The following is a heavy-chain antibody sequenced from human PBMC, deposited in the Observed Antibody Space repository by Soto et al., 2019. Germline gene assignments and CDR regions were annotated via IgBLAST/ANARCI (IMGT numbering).Heavy chain of an antibody. J-gene: IGHJ5*02. Sequence: PSETLSLTCAVYGGSFSGYYWSWIRQPPGKGLEWIGEINHSGSTNYNPSLKSRVTMSVDTSMNQFSLKLTSVTAADTAVYFCARFPSLFLAPWPQGTLVPVSS. CDR2: INHSGST. D-gene: IGHD3-3*01. V-gene: IGHV4-34*01. CDR3: ARFPSLFLAP. CDR1: GGSFSGYY.